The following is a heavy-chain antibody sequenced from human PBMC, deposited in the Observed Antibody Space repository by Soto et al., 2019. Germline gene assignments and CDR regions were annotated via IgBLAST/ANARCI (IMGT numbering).Heavy chain of an antibody. Sequence: EVQLLESGGGLVQPGGSLRLSCAASGFTFSSYAMSWVRQAPGKGLEWVSAISGSGGSTYYADSVKGRFTISRDNSKNTLYLQINSLRAEDTAVYYCAKDLDCTNGVCYPYYYGMDVWGQGTTVTVSS. D-gene: IGHD2-8*01. CDR3: AKDLDCTNGVCYPYYYGMDV. CDR1: GFTFSSYA. CDR2: ISGSGGST. V-gene: IGHV3-23*01. J-gene: IGHJ6*02.